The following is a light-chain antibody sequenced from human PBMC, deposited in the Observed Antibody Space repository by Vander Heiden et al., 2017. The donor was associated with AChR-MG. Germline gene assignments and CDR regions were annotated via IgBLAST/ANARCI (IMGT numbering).Light chain of an antibody. V-gene: IGKV1-5*03. J-gene: IGKJ4*01. CDR2: KAS. CDR1: QSISSW. Sequence: DIQMTQSPSTLSASVGDRVTITCRASQSISSWLAWYQQRPGKAPKLLIYKASTLESGVPSRFSGSGSGTDFTLTISSLQPDDFSTYYCQHYDSYPLTFGGGTRVEIK. CDR3: QHYDSYPLT.